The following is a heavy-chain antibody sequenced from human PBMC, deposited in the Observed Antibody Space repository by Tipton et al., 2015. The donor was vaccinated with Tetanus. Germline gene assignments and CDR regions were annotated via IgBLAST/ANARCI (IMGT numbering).Heavy chain of an antibody. V-gene: IGHV4-30-2*06. J-gene: IGHJ5*01. Sequence: LSLTCTVSGGSINNGTYTWSWIRQSPGKGLEWIGYIFHTGGTYYNPSLKSRVTISVDGPKNQFSLNLKSVTAADTAVYYCARSHGSGGLLWFDSWGQGTLVTVSS. CDR2: IFHTGGT. D-gene: IGHD3-10*01. CDR1: GGSINNGTYT. CDR3: ARSHGSGGLLWFDS.